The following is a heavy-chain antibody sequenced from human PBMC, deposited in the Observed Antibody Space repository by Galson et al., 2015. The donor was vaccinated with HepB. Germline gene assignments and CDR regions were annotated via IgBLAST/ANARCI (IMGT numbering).Heavy chain of an antibody. V-gene: IGHV3-21*01. CDR2: ISSSSSYI. CDR3: AREGCSSTSCYNGYNGPLGY. CDR1: GFTFSSYS. J-gene: IGHJ4*02. D-gene: IGHD2-2*02. Sequence: SLRLSCAASGFTFSSYSMNWVRQAPGKGLEWVSSISSSSSYIYYADSVKGRFTISRDNAKNSLYLQMNSLRAEDTAVYYCAREGCSSTSCYNGYNGPLGYWGQGTLVTVSS.